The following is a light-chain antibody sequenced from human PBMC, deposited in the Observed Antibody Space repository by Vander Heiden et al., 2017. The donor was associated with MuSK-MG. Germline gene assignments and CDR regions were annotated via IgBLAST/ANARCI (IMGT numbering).Light chain of an antibody. CDR1: QSLLHSNGYNY. Sequence: DIVMTQSPLSLPVTPGEPASISCRSSQSLLHSNGYNYLDWYLQKPGQSPQLLIYLGSNRASGVPDRFSGRGSGTDFTLKISRVEAEDVRVYYCRQALQKAQTFGQGTKVEIK. J-gene: IGKJ1*01. V-gene: IGKV2-28*01. CDR3: RQALQKAQT. CDR2: LGS.